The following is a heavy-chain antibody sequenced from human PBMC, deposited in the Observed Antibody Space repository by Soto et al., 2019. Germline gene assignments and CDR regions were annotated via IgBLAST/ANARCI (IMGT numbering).Heavy chain of an antibody. Sequence: SETLSLTCTVSGGSISSSSYYWGWIRQPPGKGLEWIGSIYYSGSTYYNPSLKSRVTISVDTSKNQFSLKLSSVTAADTAVYYCARGKSYDFWSGYYSRYSYYGMDVWGQGTTVTVSS. CDR3: ARGKSYDFWSGYYSRYSYYGMDV. CDR1: GGSISSSSYY. CDR2: IYYSGST. J-gene: IGHJ6*02. V-gene: IGHV4-39*01. D-gene: IGHD3-3*01.